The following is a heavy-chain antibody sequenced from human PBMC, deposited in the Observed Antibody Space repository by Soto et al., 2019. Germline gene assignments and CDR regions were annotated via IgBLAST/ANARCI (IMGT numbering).Heavy chain of an antibody. CDR1: GITFSNYE. CDR2: ISSDGDTI. J-gene: IGHJ4*02. V-gene: IGHV3-48*03. Sequence: GGSLRLSCAASGITFSNYEMNWVRQVPGKGLEWISFISSDGDTIYYAVSVKGRFTISRDNAKNSLYLQMNSLRAEDSAVYYCASPWGSSDYWGQGTLVTVSS. CDR3: ASPWGSSDY. D-gene: IGHD7-27*01.